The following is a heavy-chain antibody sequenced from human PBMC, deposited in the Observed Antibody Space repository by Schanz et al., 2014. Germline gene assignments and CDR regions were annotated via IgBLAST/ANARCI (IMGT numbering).Heavy chain of an antibody. D-gene: IGHD3-10*01. Sequence: EVQLVESGGGLVPPGGSLRLSCAASGFSFSSYAMGWVRQPPGKGLEWVSSINTGGDSTYYADSVKGRFTISRDNSRDTVYLQMNSLRADDTAMYYCARWFLIRGVILDSWGQGTLVTVSS. CDR1: GFSFSSYA. J-gene: IGHJ4*02. CDR2: INTGGDST. CDR3: ARWFLIRGVILDS. V-gene: IGHV3-23*04.